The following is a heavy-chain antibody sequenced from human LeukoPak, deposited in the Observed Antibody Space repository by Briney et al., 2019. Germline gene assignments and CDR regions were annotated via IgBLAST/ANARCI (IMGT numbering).Heavy chain of an antibody. J-gene: IGHJ4*02. CDR2: VKRYEGET. V-gene: IGHV3-7*01. D-gene: IGHD3-3*01. CDR3: ARPPRYDFWSGYLDY. CDR1: GFTFSNYW. Sequence: GGSLRLSCAASGFTFSNYWMSWVRQAPGKGLEWVATVKRYEGETHYMDSVKGRFTISRDNAKSSVCLQMNSLRAEDTAVYYCARPPRYDFWSGYLDYWGQGTLVTVSS.